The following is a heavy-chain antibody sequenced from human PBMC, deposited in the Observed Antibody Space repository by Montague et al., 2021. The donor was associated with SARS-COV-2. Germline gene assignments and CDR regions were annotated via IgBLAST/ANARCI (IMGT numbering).Heavy chain of an antibody. D-gene: IGHD3-3*01. CDR3: ARSRPHTNEFGSAFDI. J-gene: IGHJ3*02. Sequence: SETLSLTCNVSGGSISSSTYYWGWVRQPPGKGLEWIGNLYNGGTTYYSPSLKSRVTISVDTSKNHFSLNMASVTAADTAIYYCARSRPHTNEFGSAFDIWGQGTMVTVSS. CDR1: GGSISSSTYY. V-gene: IGHV4-39*02. CDR2: LYNGGTT.